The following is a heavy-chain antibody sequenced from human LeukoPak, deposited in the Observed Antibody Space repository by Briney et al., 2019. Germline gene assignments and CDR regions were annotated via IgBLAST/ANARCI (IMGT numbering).Heavy chain of an antibody. Sequence: SVKVSCKASGGTFSSYAISWVRQAPGQGLEWMGRIIPIFGTANYAQKFQGRVTITTDESTSTAYMELSSLRSEDTAVYYCGVGVTPKRRLDYWGQGTLVTVSS. J-gene: IGHJ4*02. CDR2: IIPIFGTA. V-gene: IGHV1-69*05. D-gene: IGHD1-26*01. CDR3: GVGVTPKRRLDY. CDR1: GGTFSSYA.